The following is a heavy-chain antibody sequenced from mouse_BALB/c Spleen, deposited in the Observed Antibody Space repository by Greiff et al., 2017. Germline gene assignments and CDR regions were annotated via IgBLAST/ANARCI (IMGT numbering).Heavy chain of an antibody. V-gene: IGHV7-3*02. Sequence: DVKLVESGGGLVQPGGSLRLSCATSGFTFTDYYMSWVRQPPGKALEWLGFIRNKANGYTTEYSASVKGRFTISRDNSQSILYLQMNTLRAEDSATYYCAREGIDYYGSPYAMDYWGQGTSVTVSS. CDR2: IRNKANGYTT. D-gene: IGHD1-1*01. J-gene: IGHJ4*01. CDR1: GFTFTDYY. CDR3: AREGIDYYGSPYAMDY.